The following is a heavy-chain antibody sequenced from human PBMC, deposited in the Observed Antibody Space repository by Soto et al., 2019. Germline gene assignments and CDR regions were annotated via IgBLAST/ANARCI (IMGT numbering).Heavy chain of an antibody. CDR2: IVVGSGNT. V-gene: IGHV1-58*01. CDR1: GFTFTSSA. Sequence: SVKVSCKASGFTFTSSAVQWVRQARGQRLEWIGWIVVGSGNTNYAQKFQERVTITRDMSTSTAYMELSSLRSEDTAVYYCAAGPLVRGAYYYGMDVWGQGTTVTVSS. J-gene: IGHJ6*02. CDR3: AAGPLVRGAYYYGMDV. D-gene: IGHD3-10*01.